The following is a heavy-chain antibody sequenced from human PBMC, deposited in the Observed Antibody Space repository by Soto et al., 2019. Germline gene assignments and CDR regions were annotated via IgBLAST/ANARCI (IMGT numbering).Heavy chain of an antibody. CDR2: ISGSGGST. D-gene: IGHD3-10*01. CDR3: AKDRSTYYLVQPFDP. V-gene: IGHV3-23*01. J-gene: IGHJ5*02. Sequence: LGLSCAASGFTFSSYAMSWVRQAPGKGLEWVSAISGSGGSTYYADSVKGRFTISRDNSKNTLYLQMNSLRAEDTAVYYCAKDRSTYYLVQPFDPWGQGTLVTVSS. CDR1: GFTFSSYA.